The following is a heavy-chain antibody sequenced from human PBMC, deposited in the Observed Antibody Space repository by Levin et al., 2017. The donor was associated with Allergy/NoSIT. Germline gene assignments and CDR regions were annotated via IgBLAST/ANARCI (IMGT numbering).Heavy chain of an antibody. Sequence: GGSLRLSCAASGFAFSSYAMSWVRQAPGKGLEWVSGISGSGDKTYYADSVKGRFTISRDNSRNALYLQMNSLRVEDTALYYCAKDNLARSTPYYFDFWGRGTLVTVSS. CDR1: GFAFSSYA. D-gene: IGHD3-10*01. J-gene: IGHJ4*02. V-gene: IGHV3-23*01. CDR2: ISGSGDKT. CDR3: AKDNLARSTPYYFDF.